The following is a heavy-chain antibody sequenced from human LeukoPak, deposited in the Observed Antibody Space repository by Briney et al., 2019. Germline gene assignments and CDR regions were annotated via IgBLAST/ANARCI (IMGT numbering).Heavy chain of an antibody. Sequence: SETLSLTCTVSGDSVSSRSYYWGWIRHPPGKGLEWIGSIFYSGTTFYNPSLKSRVTISVDTSTNQFSLKLSSVTAADTAMYFLARIGQYVHYYMGVWGKGTKVTVSS. D-gene: IGHD3-16*01. V-gene: IGHV4-39*01. J-gene: IGHJ6*03. CDR1: GDSVSSRSYY. CDR3: ARIGQYVHYYMGV. CDR2: IFYSGTT.